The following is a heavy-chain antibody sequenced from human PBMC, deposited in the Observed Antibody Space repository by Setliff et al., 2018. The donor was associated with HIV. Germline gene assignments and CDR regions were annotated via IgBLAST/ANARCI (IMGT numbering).Heavy chain of an antibody. CDR3: ANLRGEEAGNFYYFYFGLDV. Sequence: VSCKASGGSLRSLSINWVRQAPGQGLEWMAGTIPKFGTSNYAHKFQGRMTITADESTSTAYMELTGLRSEDTAVYYCANLRGEEAGNFYYFYFGLDVWGQGTTVTVSS. CDR1: GGSLRSLS. J-gene: IGHJ6*02. CDR2: TIPKFGTS. D-gene: IGHD2-21*02. V-gene: IGHV1-69*01.